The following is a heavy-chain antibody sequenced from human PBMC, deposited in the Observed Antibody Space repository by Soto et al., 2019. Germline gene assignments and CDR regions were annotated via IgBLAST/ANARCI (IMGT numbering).Heavy chain of an antibody. Sequence: SETLSLTCTVSGGSISSYYWSWVRQPPGKGLEWIGYIYYSGSTNYNPSLKSRVTISVDTSKNQFSLKLSSVTAADTAVYYCARGGVQLEYWYFDLWGRGTLVTVSS. CDR2: IYYSGST. D-gene: IGHD1-1*01. V-gene: IGHV4-59*01. J-gene: IGHJ2*01. CDR1: GGSISSYY. CDR3: ARGGVQLEYWYFDL.